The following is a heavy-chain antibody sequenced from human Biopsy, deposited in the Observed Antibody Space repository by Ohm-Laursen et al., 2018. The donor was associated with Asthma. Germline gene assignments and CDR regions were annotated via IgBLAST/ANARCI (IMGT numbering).Heavy chain of an antibody. D-gene: IGHD3-9*01. CDR2: INAGNGDT. J-gene: IGHJ3*01. Sequence: SVKVSCKASGYTFISYAIHWVRQAPGQRLEWMGWINAGNGDTKYSQKFQGRVTITRDTSANTAYMDLSSLRSEDTAVYYCARTYYDFLTGQVNDAFALWGQGTMVTVSS. CDR1: GYTFISYA. V-gene: IGHV1-3*01. CDR3: ARTYYDFLTGQVNDAFAL.